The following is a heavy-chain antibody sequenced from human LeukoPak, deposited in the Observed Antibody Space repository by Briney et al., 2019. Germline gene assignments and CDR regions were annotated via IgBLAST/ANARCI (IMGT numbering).Heavy chain of an antibody. CDR3: ARLRSTYWYFDL. Sequence: PSETLSLTCTVSGGSISSSNFYWGWIRQPPGKGLEWIGSIYYSGSTYYNPSLKSRVTISVDTSKNQFSLKLSSVTAADTAVYYCARLRSTYWYFDLWGRGTLVTVSS. CDR1: GGSISSSNFY. D-gene: IGHD4-17*01. V-gene: IGHV4-39*07. J-gene: IGHJ2*01. CDR2: IYYSGST.